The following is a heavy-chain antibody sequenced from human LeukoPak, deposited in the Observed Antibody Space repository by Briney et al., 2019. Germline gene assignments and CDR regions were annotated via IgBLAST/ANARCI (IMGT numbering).Heavy chain of an antibody. CDR2: IYHSGST. D-gene: IGHD2-15*01. J-gene: IGHJ6*04. Sequence: PSETLSLTCAVSGYSISSGYYWGWIRQPPGKGLEWIGSIYHSGSTSYNPSLKSRVTISVDTSKNQFSLKLSSVTAADTAVYYCAGTYCSGGSCYSELYYYYGMDVWGKGTTVTVSS. CDR1: GYSISSGYY. V-gene: IGHV4-38-2*01. CDR3: AGTYCSGGSCYSELYYYYGMDV.